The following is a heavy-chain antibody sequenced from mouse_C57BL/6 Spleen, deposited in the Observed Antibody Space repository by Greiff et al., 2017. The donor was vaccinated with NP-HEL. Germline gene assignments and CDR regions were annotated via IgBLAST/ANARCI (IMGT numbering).Heavy chain of an antibody. V-gene: IGHV1-52*01. CDR1: GYTFTSYW. Sequence: QVQLQQSGAELVRPGSSVKLSCKASGYTFTSYWMHWVKQRPIQGLEWIGNIDPSDSETHYNQKFKGKATLTVDKSSSTAYMQLSSLTSEDSAVYYCARGRYYGSSPYAMDYWGQGTSVTVSS. D-gene: IGHD1-1*01. J-gene: IGHJ4*01. CDR3: ARGRYYGSSPYAMDY. CDR2: IDPSDSET.